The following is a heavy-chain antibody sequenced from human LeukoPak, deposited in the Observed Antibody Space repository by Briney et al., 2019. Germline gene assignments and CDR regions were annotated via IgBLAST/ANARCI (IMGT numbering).Heavy chain of an antibody. Sequence: PSETLSLTCTVSGGYVSSNSYYWGWIRQPPGEGLEWIGNIYYSGITYYNPSLNSRVTISVDTSKNQFSLKLSSVTAADTAVYYCAREVGRGYTYGSNYWGQGTLVTVSS. D-gene: IGHD5-18*01. CDR1: GGYVSSNSYY. CDR2: IYYSGIT. J-gene: IGHJ4*02. CDR3: AREVGRGYTYGSNY. V-gene: IGHV4-39*02.